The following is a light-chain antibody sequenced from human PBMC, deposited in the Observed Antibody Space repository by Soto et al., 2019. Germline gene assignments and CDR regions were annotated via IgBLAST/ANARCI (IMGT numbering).Light chain of an antibody. J-gene: IGKJ1*01. CDR3: QQYGNSPRT. CDR2: GAS. Sequence: EIVLTQSPGTLSLSPGEGATLSCRASQSVSSSYLAWYQQKPGQAPRLLIYGASSRATGIPYRFSGSGSGTDFTLTITRLEPEDFAVYYCQQYGNSPRTFGQGTKVEIK. CDR1: QSVSSSY. V-gene: IGKV3-20*01.